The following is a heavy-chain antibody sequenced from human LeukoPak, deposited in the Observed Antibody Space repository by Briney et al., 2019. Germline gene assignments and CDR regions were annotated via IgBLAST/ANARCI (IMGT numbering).Heavy chain of an antibody. CDR3: AKDQAGDGYNSM. CDR1: GFTFSNCA. J-gene: IGHJ4*02. D-gene: IGHD5-24*01. Sequence: GGSLRLSCVTSGFTFSNCAMSWVRQAPGKGQEWVSTNHGASTYYAASVKGRFTISRDNSKNTLYLQMNSLRAEDTAIYYCAKDQAGDGYNSMWGQGTRVTVSS. V-gene: IGHV3-23*01. CDR2: NHGAST.